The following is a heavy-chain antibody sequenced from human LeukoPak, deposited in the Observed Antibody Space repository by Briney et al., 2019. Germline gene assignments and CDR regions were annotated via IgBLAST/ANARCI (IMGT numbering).Heavy chain of an antibody. CDR2: VGSSNSVI. D-gene: IGHD3-10*01. V-gene: IGHV3-48*04. J-gene: IGHJ4*01. CDR1: GFTISKYN. CDR3: ATRYKGSGSPFVLDY. Sequence: GGSLRLSCAASGFTISKYNMNWVRQAPGKGLEWVAYVGSSNSVIYYADAVKGRFTISRDDAKNSLYLQMNSLTGEDTAIYYCATRYKGSGSPFVLDYWGQGTLVTVFS.